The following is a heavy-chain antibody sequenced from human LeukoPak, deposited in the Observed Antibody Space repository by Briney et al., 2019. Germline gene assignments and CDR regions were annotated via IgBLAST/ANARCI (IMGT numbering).Heavy chain of an antibody. CDR2: ISSTSSYK. CDR3: ARDFFNYYGSGSYSIHGMDV. V-gene: IGHV3-11*05. Sequence: PGGSLRLSCAASGVTFSDYYMSWVRQAPGKGLEWVSYISSTSSYKNYADSVKGRFPICRDNAKNSLYLRMNSLRAEDTAVYYCARDFFNYYGSGSYSIHGMDVWGQGITVTVSS. D-gene: IGHD3-10*01. CDR1: GVTFSDYY. J-gene: IGHJ6*02.